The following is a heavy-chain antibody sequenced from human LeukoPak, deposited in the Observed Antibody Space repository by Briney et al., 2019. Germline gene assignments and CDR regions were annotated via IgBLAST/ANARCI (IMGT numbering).Heavy chain of an antibody. CDR1: GFTFSSYG. D-gene: IGHD3-22*01. J-gene: IGHJ6*02. CDR3: AKDPLSYDSSGFYGMDV. CDR2: ISYGGSNK. Sequence: GRSLRLSCAASGFTFSSYGMHWVRQAPGKGLEWVAVISYGGSNKYYADSVKGRFTISRDNSKNTLYLQMNSLRAEDTAVYYCAKDPLSYDSSGFYGMDVWGQGNTVTVSS. V-gene: IGHV3-30*18.